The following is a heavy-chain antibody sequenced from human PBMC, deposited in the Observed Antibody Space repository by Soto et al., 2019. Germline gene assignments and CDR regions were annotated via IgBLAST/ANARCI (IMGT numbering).Heavy chain of an antibody. CDR2: IYPGDSDT. J-gene: IGHJ6*02. Sequence: GESLKISCRGSGYSFTSYGIGWVRQMPGKGLEWMGIIYPGDSDTRYSPSFQGQVTISADKSISTAYLQWSSLKASDTAMYYCARLVGTIHYYYGMDVWGQGTTVTVSS. V-gene: IGHV5-51*01. CDR1: GYSFTSYG. D-gene: IGHD1-7*01. CDR3: ARLVGTIHYYYGMDV.